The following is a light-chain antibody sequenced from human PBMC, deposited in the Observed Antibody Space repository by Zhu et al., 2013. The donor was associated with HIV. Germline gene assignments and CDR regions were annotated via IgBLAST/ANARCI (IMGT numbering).Light chain of an antibody. J-gene: IGKJ1*01. CDR1: QNVSSY. Sequence: EFVLTQSPATLSVSPGESVTLSCRAGQNVSSYLAWYQQKPGQAPRLLIYGASSRATGIPDRFSGSGSGTDFTLTISRLEPEDFAVYYCQQYGSSGTFGQGTKVEIK. V-gene: IGKV3-20*01. CDR3: QQYGSSGT. CDR2: GAS.